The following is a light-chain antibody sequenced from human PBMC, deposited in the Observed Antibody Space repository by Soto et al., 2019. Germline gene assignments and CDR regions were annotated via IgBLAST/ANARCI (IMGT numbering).Light chain of an antibody. J-gene: IGKJ1*01. Sequence: DIQMTQSPSSLSASVGDRVTITCRASQSISSYLNWYQQKPGKAPKLLIYAASSLQSGVPSRFSGSGSVTDFTLTISILQPEDFATYYCQQSYITPPWTFGQGTKVAIK. CDR2: AAS. V-gene: IGKV1-39*01. CDR3: QQSYITPPWT. CDR1: QSISSY.